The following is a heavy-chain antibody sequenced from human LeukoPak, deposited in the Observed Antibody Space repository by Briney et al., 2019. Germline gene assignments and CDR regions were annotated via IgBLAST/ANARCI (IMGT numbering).Heavy chain of an antibody. CDR3: AEVTAQNWFDP. CDR1: GYTFTSYA. Sequence: SVKVSCKASGYTFTSYAISWVRQAPGQGLEWMGGIIPIFGTANYAQKFQGRVTITADESTSTAYMELSSLRSEDTAVYYCAEVTAQNWFDPWGQGTLVTVSS. V-gene: IGHV1-69*13. CDR2: IIPIFGTA. J-gene: IGHJ5*02. D-gene: IGHD5-18*01.